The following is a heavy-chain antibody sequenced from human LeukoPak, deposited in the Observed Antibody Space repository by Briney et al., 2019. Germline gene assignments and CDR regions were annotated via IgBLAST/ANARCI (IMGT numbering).Heavy chain of an antibody. J-gene: IGHJ4*02. Sequence: PSETLSLTCAVYGGSFSGYYWSWIRQPPGKGLEWIGEINHSGSTSYNPSLKSRVTISVDTSKNQSSLKLSSVTAADTTVYYCAASRYDYGDYVPLVYWGQGTLVTVSS. D-gene: IGHD4-17*01. V-gene: IGHV4-34*01. CDR1: GGSFSGYY. CDR2: INHSGST. CDR3: AASRYDYGDYVPLVY.